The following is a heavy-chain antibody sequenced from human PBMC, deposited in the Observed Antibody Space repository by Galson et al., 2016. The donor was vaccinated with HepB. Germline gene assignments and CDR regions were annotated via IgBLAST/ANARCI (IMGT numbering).Heavy chain of an antibody. J-gene: IGHJ4*02. CDR3: ARFSGSGWVSFDY. CDR2: IHPDDSDT. V-gene: IGHV5-51*01. D-gene: IGHD6-19*01. CDR1: GYSFTNYW. Sequence: QSGAEVKKPGESLKISCEGSGYSFTNYWIGWVRQMPGEGLEWMGMIHPDDSDTKYSPPLQGQLTMSADKSTSTAYLQWSSLKASDTAMYYRARFSGSGWVSFDYWGQGTLVTVSS.